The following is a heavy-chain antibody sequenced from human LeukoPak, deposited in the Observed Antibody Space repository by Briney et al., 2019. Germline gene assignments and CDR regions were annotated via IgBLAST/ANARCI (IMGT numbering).Heavy chain of an antibody. Sequence: PSETLSLTCAVYGGSFSGYYWNWIRQPPGKGLEWIGEINHSGSTNYIPSLKSRVTISVDMSKNQFSLKLSSVTAADTAVYYCARRRSRGDGYNPLYYFDYWGQGTLVTVSP. V-gene: IGHV4-34*01. D-gene: IGHD5-24*01. J-gene: IGHJ4*02. CDR1: GGSFSGYY. CDR3: ARRRSRGDGYNPLYYFDY. CDR2: INHSGST.